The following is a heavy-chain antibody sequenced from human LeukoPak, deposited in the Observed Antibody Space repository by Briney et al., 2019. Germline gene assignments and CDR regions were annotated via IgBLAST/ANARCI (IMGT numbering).Heavy chain of an antibody. CDR2: IYYSGST. D-gene: IGHD3-3*01. CDR3: AREAYDFWSGYFLDY. Sequence: SETLSLTCTVSGGSISSYYWSWIRQPPGKGLEWIGYIYYSGSTNYSPSLKSRVTISVDTSKNQFSLKLSSVTAADTAVYYCAREAYDFWSGYFLDYWGQGTLVTVSS. CDR1: GGSISSYY. V-gene: IGHV4-59*01. J-gene: IGHJ4*02.